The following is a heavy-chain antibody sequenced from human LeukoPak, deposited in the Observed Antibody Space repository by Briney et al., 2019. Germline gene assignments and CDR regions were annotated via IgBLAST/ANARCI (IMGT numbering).Heavy chain of an antibody. V-gene: IGHV4-39*01. Sequence: PSETLSLTCTVSGGPVTSSDYHWAWIRQPPGKGLEWLGAIHYSGSTYYNPSLKSRVTISVDTSKNQFSLKLTSVTAADTAVYYCATHGRTGPPTGWGQGTLVTVSS. CDR2: IHYSGST. D-gene: IGHD1-14*01. J-gene: IGHJ4*02. CDR3: ATHGRTGPPTG. CDR1: GGPVTSSDYH.